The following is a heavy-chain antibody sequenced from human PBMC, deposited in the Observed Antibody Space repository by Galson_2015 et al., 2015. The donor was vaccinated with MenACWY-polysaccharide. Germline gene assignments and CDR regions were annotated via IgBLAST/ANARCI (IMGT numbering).Heavy chain of an antibody. J-gene: IGHJ1*01. V-gene: IGHV4-31*03. CDR1: GDSITSGGYF. Sequence: TLSLTCTVSGDSITSGGYFWSWIRQHPGKGLEWIASISYDGGTYYNPSLKSRVTISVDTPNNQFSLKLNSVTAADTAVYYCASLPLGNCGSVSCYGYFHHWGQGTLVTVSS. CDR2: ISYDGGT. CDR3: ASLPLGNCGSVSCYGYFHH. D-gene: IGHD2-2*01.